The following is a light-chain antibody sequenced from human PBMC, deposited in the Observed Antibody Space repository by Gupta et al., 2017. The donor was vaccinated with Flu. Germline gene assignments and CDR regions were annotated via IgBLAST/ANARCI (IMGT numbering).Light chain of an antibody. J-gene: IGLJ1*01. CDR3: TSYTSSSTYV. V-gene: IGLV2-18*02. CDR1: SSDVGRYNR. Sequence: QSALTQPPSVSGSPGQSVTISRTGTSSDVGRYNRVSWYQQSPGTVPKLMIYEVTNRPSGVPDRFSGSKSGNTASLTISGLQAEDEADYYCTSYTSSSTYVFGTGTKVTVL. CDR2: EVT.